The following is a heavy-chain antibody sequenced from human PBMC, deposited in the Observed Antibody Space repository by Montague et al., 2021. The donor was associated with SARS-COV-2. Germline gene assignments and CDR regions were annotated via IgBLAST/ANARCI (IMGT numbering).Heavy chain of an antibody. Sequence: SETLSLTCTVSGGSVSSNRYSWGWIRQPPGRGQEWIGTFSYSGSTYSNPSPNNRVSISRDTPSNHFSLKLTSVTTADTAVYYCARHDIFSNCFDPWGQGTLVTVSS. CDR2: FSYSGST. J-gene: IGHJ5*02. D-gene: IGHD3-9*01. V-gene: IGHV4-39*01. CDR3: ARHDIFSNCFDP. CDR1: GGSVSSNRYS.